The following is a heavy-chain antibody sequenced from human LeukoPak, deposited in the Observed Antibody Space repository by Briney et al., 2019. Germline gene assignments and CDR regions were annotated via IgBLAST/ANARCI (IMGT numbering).Heavy chain of an antibody. D-gene: IGHD6-19*01. CDR3: ARIAVAGPSYFDY. Sequence: GESLKISCKGSGYSFTSYWNGWVRQVPGKGLVWMGIIYPGDSDTRYSPSFQGQVTISADKSISTAYLQWSSLKASDTAMYYCARIAVAGPSYFDYWGQGTLVTVSS. CDR1: GYSFTSYW. V-gene: IGHV5-51*03. CDR2: IYPGDSDT. J-gene: IGHJ4*02.